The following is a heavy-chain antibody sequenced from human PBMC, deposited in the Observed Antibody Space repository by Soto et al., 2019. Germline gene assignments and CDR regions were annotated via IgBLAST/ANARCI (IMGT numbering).Heavy chain of an antibody. CDR3: ANGGNNLGSGYPIDAFDI. J-gene: IGHJ3*02. CDR2: ISYDGRNK. CDR1: GFTFSSYG. D-gene: IGHD3-22*01. V-gene: IGHV3-30*18. Sequence: QVQLVESGGGVVQPGRSLRLSCAASGFTFSSYGMHWVRQAPRKGLAWVAFISYDGRNKFYADSVKGRFTISRDNSKNTLYLQMNSLRAEDTAVYYCANGGNNLGSGYPIDAFDIWGQGTMVTVSS.